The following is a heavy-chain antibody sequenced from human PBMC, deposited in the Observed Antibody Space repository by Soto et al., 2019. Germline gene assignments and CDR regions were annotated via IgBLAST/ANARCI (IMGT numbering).Heavy chain of an antibody. J-gene: IGHJ5*02. Sequence: SETLSLTCAVSGGSISSSNWWSWVRQPPGKGLEWIGEIYHSGGTNYNPSLKSRVTISVDKSKNQFSLKLSSVTAADTAVYYCARNIVVVVAATGSKYNWFDPWGQGTLVTVSS. V-gene: IGHV4-4*02. CDR2: IYHSGGT. CDR3: ARNIVVVVAATGSKYNWFDP. CDR1: GGSISSSNW. D-gene: IGHD2-15*01.